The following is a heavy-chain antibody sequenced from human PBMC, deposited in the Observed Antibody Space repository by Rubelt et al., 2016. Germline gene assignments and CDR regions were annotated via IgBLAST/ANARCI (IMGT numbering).Heavy chain of an antibody. D-gene: IGHD4-17*01. J-gene: IGHJ6*02. V-gene: IGHV3-21*01. CDR3: ARDHGDYYYYGMDV. CDR2: ISSSSSHI. Sequence: RAPGKGLEWVASISSSSSHIYYADSVKGRFTISRDNAKTSVYLQMNSLRVEDPAVYYCARDHGDYYYYGMDVWGQGTTVTVSS.